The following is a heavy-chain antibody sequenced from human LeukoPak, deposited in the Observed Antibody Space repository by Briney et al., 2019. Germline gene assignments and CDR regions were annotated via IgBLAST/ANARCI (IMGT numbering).Heavy chain of an antibody. CDR3: ARGEQQLVPGSNWFDP. J-gene: IGHJ5*02. CDR1: GFTLSSYS. V-gene: IGHV3-48*01. CDR2: ISSSSSTI. D-gene: IGHD6-13*01. Sequence: GGSLRLSCAASGFTLSSYSMNWVRQAPGKGLEWVSYISSSSSTIYYADSVKGRFTISRDNSKNTLYLQMNSLRAEDTAVYYCARGEQQLVPGSNWFDPWGQGTLVTVSS.